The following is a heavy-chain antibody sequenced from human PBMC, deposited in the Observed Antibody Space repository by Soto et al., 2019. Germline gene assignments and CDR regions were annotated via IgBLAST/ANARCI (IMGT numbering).Heavy chain of an antibody. Sequence: GGSLSLSCQVSGFTFGSYAMSWVRQAPGKGLEWVALVQSNHVTYYADSVRGRFTVSRDNSKNTLYLQMDSLRVEDTALYYCAKWLRGGSYYCDFWGQGAMVTFS. CDR3: AKWLRGGSYYCDF. J-gene: IGHJ4*02. CDR1: GFTFGSYA. D-gene: IGHD3-10*01. CDR2: VQSNHVT. V-gene: IGHV3-23*01.